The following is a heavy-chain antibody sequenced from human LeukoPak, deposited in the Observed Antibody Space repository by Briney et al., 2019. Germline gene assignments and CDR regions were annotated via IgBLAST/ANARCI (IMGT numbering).Heavy chain of an antibody. Sequence: ASVKVSCKAPGYTFTGYYMHWVRQAPGQGLEWMGWINPNSGGTNYAQKFQGRVTMTRDTSISTAYMELSRLRSDDTAVYYCARVAHSGSYPGDAFDIWGQGTMVTVSS. J-gene: IGHJ3*02. CDR3: ARVAHSGSYPGDAFDI. D-gene: IGHD1-26*01. CDR2: INPNSGGT. V-gene: IGHV1-2*02. CDR1: GYTFTGYY.